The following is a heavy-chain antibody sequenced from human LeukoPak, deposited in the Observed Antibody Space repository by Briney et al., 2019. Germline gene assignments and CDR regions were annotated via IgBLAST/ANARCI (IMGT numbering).Heavy chain of an antibody. CDR2: IIPILGIA. Sequence: ASVKVSXKASGGTFSSYTISWVRQAPGQGLEWMGRIIPILGIANYAQKFQGRVTITADKSTSTAYMELSSLRSEDTAVYYCARAPGRVVVPAAVDYWGQGTLVTVSS. CDR1: GGTFSSYT. J-gene: IGHJ4*02. V-gene: IGHV1-69*02. D-gene: IGHD2-2*01. CDR3: ARAPGRVVVPAAVDY.